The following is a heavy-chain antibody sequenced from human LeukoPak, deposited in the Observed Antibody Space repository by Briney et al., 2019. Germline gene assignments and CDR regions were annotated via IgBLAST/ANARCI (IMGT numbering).Heavy chain of an antibody. Sequence: GGSLRLSCAASGFTFTNYWMHWVRQAPGKGLVWVSRIDSDGSSATYADSVMGRFTISRDHAKNMVFLQMNSLRAEDTAVYYCVRDIRYLDRPCFDPWGQGTLVTVSS. J-gene: IGHJ5*02. CDR1: GFTFTNYW. CDR3: VRDIRYLDRPCFDP. V-gene: IGHV3-74*03. CDR2: IDSDGSSA. D-gene: IGHD3-9*01.